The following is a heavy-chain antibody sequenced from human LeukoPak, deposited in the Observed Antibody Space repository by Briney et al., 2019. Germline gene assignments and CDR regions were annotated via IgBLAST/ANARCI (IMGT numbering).Heavy chain of an antibody. CDR2: IQYDGNNK. D-gene: IGHD4-17*01. J-gene: IGHJ4*02. Sequence: GGSLRLSCAASGFTFSRSGMHWVRQAPGEGLEWVTFIQYDGNNKYYADSVKGRFTISRDNSKNTLYLQMNSLRTGDTAVYYCAKRAAYYGDYDYWGQGTLVTVSS. V-gene: IGHV3-30*02. CDR1: GFTFSRSG. CDR3: AKRAAYYGDYDY.